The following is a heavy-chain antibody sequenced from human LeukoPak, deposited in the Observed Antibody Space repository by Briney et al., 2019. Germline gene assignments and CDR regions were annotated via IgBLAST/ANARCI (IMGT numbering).Heavy chain of an antibody. V-gene: IGHV4-59*01. Sequence: SETLSLTRTVSGGSISSYYWSWIRQPPGKGLEWIGYIYYSGSTNYNPSLKSRVTISVDTSKNQFSLKLSSATAADTAVYYCASSPEYYYDSSGYYVENRSFDYWGQGTLVTVSS. D-gene: IGHD3-22*01. CDR1: GGSISSYY. CDR2: IYYSGST. CDR3: ASSPEYYYDSSGYYVENRSFDY. J-gene: IGHJ4*02.